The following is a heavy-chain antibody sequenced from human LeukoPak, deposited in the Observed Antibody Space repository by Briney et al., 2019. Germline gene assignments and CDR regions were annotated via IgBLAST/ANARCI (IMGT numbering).Heavy chain of an antibody. CDR2: IYYSGST. J-gene: IGHJ4*02. Sequence: SETLSLTCTVSCDSLRSRMDYWAWIPQPPGKGLEGIGSIYYSGSTYYNPSLKSRVTISLDTSKNQFSLKLSSVTAADTAVYYCARDPSGYSSRFDYWGQGTLVTVSS. CDR3: ARDPSGYSSRFDY. CDR1: CDSLRSRMDY. D-gene: IGHD3-22*01. V-gene: IGHV4-39*07.